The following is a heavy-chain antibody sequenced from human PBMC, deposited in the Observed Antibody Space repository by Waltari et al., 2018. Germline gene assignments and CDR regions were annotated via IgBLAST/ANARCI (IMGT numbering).Heavy chain of an antibody. CDR3: ARRQWIQLWLPFDY. V-gene: IGHV4-39*01. Sequence: QLQLQESGPGLVKPSETLSLTCTVSGGSISSSSYYWGWIRQPPGKGLEWIGSIYYSGSTYYNPSLKSRVTISVDTSKNQFSLKLSSVTAADTAVYYCARRQWIQLWLPFDYWGQGTLVTVSS. CDR1: GGSISSSSYY. CDR2: IYYSGST. J-gene: IGHJ4*02. D-gene: IGHD5-18*01.